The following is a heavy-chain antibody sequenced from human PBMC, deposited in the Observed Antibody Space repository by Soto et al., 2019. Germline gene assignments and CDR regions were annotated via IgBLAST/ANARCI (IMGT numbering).Heavy chain of an antibody. CDR3: AKDRSITMVRGVTNWFDP. V-gene: IGHV3-23*01. CDR2: ISGSGGST. Sequence: GGSLRLSCAASGFTFSSYAMSWVRQAPGKGLEWVSAISGSGGSTYYADYVKGRFTISRDNSKNTLYLQMNSLRAEDTAVYYCAKDRSITMVRGVTNWFDPWGQGTLVTVSS. D-gene: IGHD3-10*01. J-gene: IGHJ5*02. CDR1: GFTFSSYA.